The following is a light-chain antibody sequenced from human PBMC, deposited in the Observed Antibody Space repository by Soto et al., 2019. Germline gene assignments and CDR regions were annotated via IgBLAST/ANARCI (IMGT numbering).Light chain of an antibody. CDR1: NIGRKS. J-gene: IGLJ1*01. V-gene: IGLV3-21*04. CDR3: QVYDSSSDHFV. Sequence: SYELTQPPSVSLAPGETASIACGGDNIGRKSVRWYQQKPGQAPVVVMYYDRDRPSGIPERFSGSNSGNTATLTISWVEAWDEADYYCQVYDSSSDHFVFGTGTKLTVL. CDR2: YDR.